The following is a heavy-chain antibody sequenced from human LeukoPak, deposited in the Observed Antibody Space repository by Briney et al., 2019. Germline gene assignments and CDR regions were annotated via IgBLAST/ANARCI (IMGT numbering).Heavy chain of an antibody. V-gene: IGHV3-7*01. D-gene: IGHD1-1*01. CDR1: GFTFSDYW. CDR3: VRGLQVWSPDPFDS. J-gene: IGHJ4*02. CDR2: IAQDGSEE. Sequence: PGGSLRLSCAASGFTFSDYWMSWVRQAPGQGLEWVANIAQDGSEERYVDSVKGRFTISRDNAKNSLFLQMNSLRAEDTAVYYCVRGLQVWSPDPFDSWGQGTLVIVSS.